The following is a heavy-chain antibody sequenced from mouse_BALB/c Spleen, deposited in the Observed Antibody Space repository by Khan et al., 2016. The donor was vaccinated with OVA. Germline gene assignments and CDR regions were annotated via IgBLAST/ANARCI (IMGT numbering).Heavy chain of an antibody. CDR2: ISSYYGDP. CDR1: GHTFTDYA. D-gene: IGHD1-1*02. V-gene: IGHV1S137*01. CDR3: TRGGKFAY. Sequence: QVQLQQSGAELVRPGVSLKFSCKGSGHTFTDYAMHWVKQSHAKSLEWIGVISSYYGDPDYNQKFKGKATMNVDRSSSTAYLELARLTSEDSAIXSCTRGGKFAYWCQGTLVTVS. J-gene: IGHJ3*01.